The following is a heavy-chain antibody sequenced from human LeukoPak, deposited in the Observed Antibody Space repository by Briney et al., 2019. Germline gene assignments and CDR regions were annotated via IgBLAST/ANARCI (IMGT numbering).Heavy chain of an antibody. D-gene: IGHD3-3*01. CDR1: GYSFTDYW. CDR3: ARALYYDFWSGYRGGWFDP. V-gene: IGHV5-51*01. CDR2: IYPSDSDT. J-gene: IGHJ5*02. Sequence: GESLKISCKGSGYSFTDYWVGWVRQMPGKGLEWMGIIYPSDSDTRYSPSFQGQVTITRDTSASTAYMELSSLRSEDTAVYYCARALYYDFWSGYRGGWFDPWGQGTLVTVSS.